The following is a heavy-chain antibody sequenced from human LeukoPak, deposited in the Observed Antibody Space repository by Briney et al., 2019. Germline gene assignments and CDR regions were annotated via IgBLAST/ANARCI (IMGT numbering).Heavy chain of an antibody. Sequence: SVKVSCKASGGTFSSYAISWVRQAPGQGLEWMGRIIPILGIANYAQKFQGRVTITADKSTSTAYMELSSLRSEDTAVYYCARDQEIRGPDAFDIWGQGTMVTVSS. CDR1: GGTFSSYA. J-gene: IGHJ3*02. D-gene: IGHD3-3*01. CDR2: IIPILGIA. CDR3: ARDQEIRGPDAFDI. V-gene: IGHV1-69*04.